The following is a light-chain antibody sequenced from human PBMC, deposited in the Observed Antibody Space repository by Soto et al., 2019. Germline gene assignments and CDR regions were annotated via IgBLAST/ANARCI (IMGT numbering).Light chain of an antibody. CDR2: EVS. J-gene: IGLJ1*01. V-gene: IGLV2-8*01. CDR1: SSDVGGYNY. CDR3: SSYVGSNNFV. Sequence: QSALTQPPSASGSPGQSVTISCTGTSSDVGGYNYVSWYQQHPGKAPKLIIYEVSKRPSGVPDRFSGSKSGNTASLTVSGLQAEDEADYYCSSYVGSNNFVFGTGTKPPS.